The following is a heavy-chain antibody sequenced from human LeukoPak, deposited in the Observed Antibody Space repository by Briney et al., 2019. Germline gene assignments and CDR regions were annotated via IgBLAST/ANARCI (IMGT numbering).Heavy chain of an antibody. J-gene: IGHJ4*02. CDR1: GFTFSASA. Sequence: GGSLRLSCAAPGFTFSASAMSWVRQTPGKGLEWVSTIISSGDGTYYPDSVKGRFTISRDNSKNTLYLQMNSLRADDTAVYYCAKARGSSVYEQFDYWGQGTQVTVSP. V-gene: IGHV3-23*01. D-gene: IGHD5/OR15-5a*01. CDR2: IISSGDGT. CDR3: AKARGSSVYEQFDY.